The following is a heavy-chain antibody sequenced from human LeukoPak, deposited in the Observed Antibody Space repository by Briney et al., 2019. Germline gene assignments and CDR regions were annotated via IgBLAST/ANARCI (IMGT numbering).Heavy chain of an antibody. D-gene: IGHD2-2*01. Sequence: GGSLRLSCVVSGFTFSGFWMSWSRQAPGKGLEWVASINSDGSEGYYADVVKGRFTISRDNAKNSLYLQINSLRAEDTAVYYCARDNRDCSSTSCYPRRNWFDPWGQGTLVTVSS. J-gene: IGHJ5*02. CDR1: GFTFSGFW. CDR2: INSDGSEG. CDR3: ARDNRDCSSTSCYPRRNWFDP. V-gene: IGHV3-7*03.